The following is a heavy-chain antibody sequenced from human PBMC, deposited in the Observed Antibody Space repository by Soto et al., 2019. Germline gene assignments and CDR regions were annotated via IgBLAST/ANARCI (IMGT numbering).Heavy chain of an antibody. J-gene: IGHJ4*02. D-gene: IGHD2-21*01. V-gene: IGHV3-23*01. CDR3: AKDAVYNDGLWLMDS. CDR2: ISRRGDTT. CDR1: GFTFTTYA. Sequence: PGGSLRLSCAASGFTFTTYAMSWVRQAPGKGLEWVSVISRRGDTTYYADSVKGRFTISKDNSRNVLYLQMDYLRDEDTAVYYCAKDAVYNDGLWLMDSWGQGTLVTVSS.